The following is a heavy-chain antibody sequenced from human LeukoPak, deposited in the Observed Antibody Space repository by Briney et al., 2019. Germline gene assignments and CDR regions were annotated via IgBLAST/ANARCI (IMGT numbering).Heavy chain of an antibody. J-gene: IGHJ4*02. V-gene: IGHV3-74*01. CDR2: INSDGSST. CDR1: GFTFSSYW. D-gene: IGHD6-13*01. CDR3: ARDPPSIAAAGTQPDY. Sequence: GGSLRLSCAASGFTFSSYWMHWVRQAPGKGLVWVSRINSDGSSTSYADSVKGRFTISRDNAKNTLYLQMNSLRAEDTAVYYCARDPPSIAAAGTQPDYWGQGTLVTVSS.